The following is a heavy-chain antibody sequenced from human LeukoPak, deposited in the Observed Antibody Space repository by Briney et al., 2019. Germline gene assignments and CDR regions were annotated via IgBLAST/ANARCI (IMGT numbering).Heavy chain of an antibody. CDR1: GYTFTSYY. CDR2: INPGGGST. J-gene: IGHJ3*02. D-gene: IGHD2-15*01. Sequence: GASVKVSCKASGYTFTSYYMHWVRQAPGQGLDWMGIINPGGGSTTYAQKFQGRVTMTRDTSTSTVYMELSSLRSEDTAVYYCARGIWLVGSAFDIWGQGTMVTVSS. V-gene: IGHV1-46*01. CDR3: ARGIWLVGSAFDI.